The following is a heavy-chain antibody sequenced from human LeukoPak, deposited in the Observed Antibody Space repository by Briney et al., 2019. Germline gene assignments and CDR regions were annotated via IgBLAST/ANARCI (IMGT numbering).Heavy chain of an antibody. V-gene: IGHV4-4*02. J-gene: IGHJ4*02. Sequence: SGTLSLTCTVSGDSINSLDLWSWVRQPPGKGLEWIGEMYLSGTTHSNPSVKSRVTISIDKSKNQFFLNLSSVTAADTAVYYCAGLAGRYSSGLYYYYFDYWGQGTLVTVSS. CDR2: MYLSGTT. CDR3: AGLAGRYSSGLYYYYFDY. CDR1: GDSINSLDL. D-gene: IGHD3-22*01.